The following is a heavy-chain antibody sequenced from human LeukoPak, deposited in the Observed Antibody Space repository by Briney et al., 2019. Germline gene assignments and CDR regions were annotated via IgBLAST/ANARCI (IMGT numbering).Heavy chain of an antibody. J-gene: IGHJ4*02. Sequence: GGSLRLSCAASGFTFSSYVMNWVRQAPGKGLEWVSHIIGRGDRTYYADSVKGRFTISRDNSKNTLFLQMNSLGAEDTAVYYCAKAFSSGWLYYFDYWGQGTLVTVSS. V-gene: IGHV3-23*01. CDR2: IIGRGDRT. CDR3: AKAFSSGWLYYFDY. D-gene: IGHD6-19*01. CDR1: GFTFSSYV.